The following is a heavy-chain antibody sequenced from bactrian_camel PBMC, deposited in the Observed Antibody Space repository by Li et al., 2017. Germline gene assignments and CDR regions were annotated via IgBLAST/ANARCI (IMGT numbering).Heavy chain of an antibody. CDR3: ATVRSGLSQHCYTELPFGT. J-gene: IGHJ6*01. CDR2: IDMDGIT. V-gene: IGHV3S63*01. D-gene: IGHD2*01. Sequence: HVQLVAGGGSVQAGGSLRLSCAISGFSYNEYHMGWFRQAPGKEREGVAAIDMDGITTYAASVKGRFTISKDDSNNTLYLQMIVLKPEDTAVYYCATVRSGLSQHCYTELPFGTWAQGTQVTVS. CDR1: GFSYNEYH.